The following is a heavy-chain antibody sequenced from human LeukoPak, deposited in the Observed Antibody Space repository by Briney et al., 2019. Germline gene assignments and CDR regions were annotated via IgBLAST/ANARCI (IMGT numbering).Heavy chain of an antibody. CDR1: GFTFSSYA. CDR2: ISYDGSNK. V-gene: IGHV3-30-3*01. Sequence: PGRSLRLSCAASGFTFSSYAMHWVRQAPGKGLEWVAVISYDGSNKYYADSVKGRFTISRDNSKNTLYLQMNSLRAEDTAVYYCARGHIVVPGYWGQGTLVTVSS. D-gene: IGHD2-15*01. CDR3: ARGHIVVPGY. J-gene: IGHJ4*02.